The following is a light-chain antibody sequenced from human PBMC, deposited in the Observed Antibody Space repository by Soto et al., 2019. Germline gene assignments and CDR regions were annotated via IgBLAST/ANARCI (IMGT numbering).Light chain of an antibody. Sequence: QSVLTQPASVSGSPGQSITISCTGTSSDVGNYNYVSWYRQHPGKAPKLMIYEVSNRPSGFSNRFSGSKSGNTASPTISGLQAEDEADYYCSSYTSNSTLYVFGTGTKVTVL. V-gene: IGLV2-14*01. CDR1: SSDVGNYNY. CDR2: EVS. J-gene: IGLJ1*01. CDR3: SSYTSNSTLYV.